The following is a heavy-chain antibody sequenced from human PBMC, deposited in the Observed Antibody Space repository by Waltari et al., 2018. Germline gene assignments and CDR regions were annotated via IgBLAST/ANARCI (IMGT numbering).Heavy chain of an antibody. V-gene: IGHV3-30-3*01. CDR3: ARDSRRGVVVRVF. J-gene: IGHJ1*01. CDR1: GFAFNIDT. Sequence: QVQLVESGGGVVQPGTSLRLSCTTSGFAFNIDTMQWVRQAPGKGLEWVALISYDGNSKYYADSVKGRFTISRDDSKNTLFLQMDSLSSDDTAIYFCARDSRRGVVVRVFWGQGTLVAVSS. D-gene: IGHD2-15*01. CDR2: ISYDGNSK.